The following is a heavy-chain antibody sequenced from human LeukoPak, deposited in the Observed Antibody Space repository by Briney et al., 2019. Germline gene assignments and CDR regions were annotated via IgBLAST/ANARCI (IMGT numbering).Heavy chain of an antibody. V-gene: IGHV5-51*01. J-gene: IGHJ4*02. D-gene: IGHD3-9*01. CDR1: GYSFTSYW. CDR2: IYPGDSDT. Sequence: GESLKISCKGPGYSFTSYWIGWVRQMPGKGLEWMGIIYPGDSDTRYSPSFQGQGTISADKSISTAYLQWNSLKASDTAIYYCTRSPDIDILTGYSRYYFDYWGQGTLVTVSS. CDR3: TRSPDIDILTGYSRYYFDY.